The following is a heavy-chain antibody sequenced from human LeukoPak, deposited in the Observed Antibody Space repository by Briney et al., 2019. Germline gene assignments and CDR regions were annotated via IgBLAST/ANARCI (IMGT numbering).Heavy chain of an antibody. CDR3: ASRGELSWFGAVRY. V-gene: IGHV3-7*01. CDR1: GVTFSDFW. J-gene: IGHJ4*02. CDR2: INQDGSQW. Sequence: GGSLRLSCEVSGVTFSDFWMNWVRQVPGKGREWVAHINQDGSQWSYVGSVRGRFTISRDNAKKSLYLQMDGLRAEDTAVYYCASRGELSWFGAVRYWGQGTLVTVSS. D-gene: IGHD3-16*02.